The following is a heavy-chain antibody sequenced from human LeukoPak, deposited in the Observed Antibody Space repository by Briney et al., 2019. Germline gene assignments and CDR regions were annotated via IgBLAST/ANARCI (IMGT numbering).Heavy chain of an antibody. D-gene: IGHD4-23*01. V-gene: IGHV3-30-3*01. CDR1: GFTFSSYA. J-gene: IGHJ4*02. Sequence: PGGSLRLSCAASGFTFSSYAMHWVRQAPGKGLEWVAVISYDGSNKYYADSVKGRFTISRDNSKNTLYLQMNSLRAEDTAVYYCAKAPTTVVPRGYFDYWGQGTLVTVSS. CDR2: ISYDGSNK. CDR3: AKAPTTVVPRGYFDY.